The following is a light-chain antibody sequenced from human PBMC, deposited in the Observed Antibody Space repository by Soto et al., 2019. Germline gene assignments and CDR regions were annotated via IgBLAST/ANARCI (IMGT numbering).Light chain of an antibody. CDR3: QQYNSYSCT. J-gene: IGKJ1*01. Sequence: DSQELDSPSIIYTHIGYRVTITCLASQSISSWLAWYQQKPGKAPKLLIYKASTLESGVPSRFSGSGSGTEFTLTISSLQSDDSATYYCQQYNSYSCTFGLGTKVDI. CDR1: QSISSW. V-gene: IGKV1-5*03. CDR2: KAS.